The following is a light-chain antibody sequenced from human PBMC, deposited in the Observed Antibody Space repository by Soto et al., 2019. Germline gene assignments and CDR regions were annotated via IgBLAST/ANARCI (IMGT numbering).Light chain of an antibody. CDR2: AVS. V-gene: IGKV3-20*01. J-gene: IGKJ1*01. CDR1: QSVRSNY. CDR3: QQYGRSPWT. Sequence: VLTQSPGSLSLSPGERATLSCRASQSVRSNYLAWYRQKPGQAPRLLIYAVSTRATGIPDTFSGSGSGTDFTLTISRLEPEDFGVYFCQQYGRSPWTFGQGTKV.